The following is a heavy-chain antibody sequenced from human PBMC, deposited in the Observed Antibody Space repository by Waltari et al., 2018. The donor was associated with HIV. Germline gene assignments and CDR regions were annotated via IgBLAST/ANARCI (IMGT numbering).Heavy chain of an antibody. CDR2: INGNTGDT. D-gene: IGHD2-21*02. CDR1: GYTFPAFH. V-gene: IGHV1-2*06. Sequence: VHLVQSGADFQRPGAAADVSCEASGYTFPAFHKPWVRTAPGQGLQWMGRINGNTGDTNLAPNFQGRVTMTRDTSVNTAYMELRSLNSNDTAIYYCARGEDVSLTSIPPGYRFDFWGVGSAVTVSS. CDR3: ARGEDVSLTSIPPGYRFDF. J-gene: IGHJ4*02.